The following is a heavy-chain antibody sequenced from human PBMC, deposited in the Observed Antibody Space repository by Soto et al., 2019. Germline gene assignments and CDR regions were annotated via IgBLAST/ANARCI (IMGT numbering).Heavy chain of an antibody. J-gene: IGHJ5*02. CDR2: ISAYNGNT. D-gene: IGHD3-3*01. CDR1: GYTFTSYG. Sequence: ASVKVSCKASGYTFTSYGISWVRQAPGQGLEWMGWISAYNGNTNYAQKLQGRVTMTTDTSTSTAYMGLRSLRSDDTAVYYCARGVVAPWSGYLGWFDPWGQGTLVTVSS. CDR3: ARGVVAPWSGYLGWFDP. V-gene: IGHV1-18*01.